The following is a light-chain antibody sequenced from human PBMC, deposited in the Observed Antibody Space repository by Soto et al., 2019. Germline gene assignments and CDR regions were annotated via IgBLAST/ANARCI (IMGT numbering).Light chain of an antibody. V-gene: IGKV1-13*02. CDR1: QNVRGA. CDR3: QQVNIYPIT. Sequence: AIQVTQSPASLSASVGDRVTITCRASQNVRGALAWYHQKPGEPPKLLICDVSTVQSGVPSKFSGRGCGTEFTLTITSLQTEDFANYYCQQVNIYPITFGQGTRL. J-gene: IGKJ5*01. CDR2: DVS.